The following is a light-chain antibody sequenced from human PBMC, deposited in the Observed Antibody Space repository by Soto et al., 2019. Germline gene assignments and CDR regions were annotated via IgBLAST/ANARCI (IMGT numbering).Light chain of an antibody. CDR3: FSFTTSWTHV. J-gene: IGLJ1*01. Sequence: SALTQPASVSGSPGQSITISCTGTSSDIGAYDYVSWFQQYPGKAPKLIISEVNNRPSGVSNRFSGSKSGNAASLTISGLQADDEAEYFCFSFTTSWTHVFGTGTKLTVL. V-gene: IGLV2-14*03. CDR2: EVN. CDR1: SSDIGAYDY.